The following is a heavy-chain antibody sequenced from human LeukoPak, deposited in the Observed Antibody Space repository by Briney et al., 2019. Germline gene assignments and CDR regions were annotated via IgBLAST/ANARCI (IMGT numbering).Heavy chain of an antibody. CDR2: MYYSGST. V-gene: IGHV4-39*07. CDR1: GGSISSYY. J-gene: IGHJ6*03. CDR3: ARVVRRLGVGSGYRNYYYYYMDV. Sequence: SETLSLTCTVSGGSISSYYWGWIRQPPGKGLEWIGSMYYSGSTYYNPSLKSRVTISVDTSKNQFSLKLSSVTAADTAVYYCARVVRRLGVGSGYRNYYYYYMDVWGKGTTVTVSS. D-gene: IGHD3-22*01.